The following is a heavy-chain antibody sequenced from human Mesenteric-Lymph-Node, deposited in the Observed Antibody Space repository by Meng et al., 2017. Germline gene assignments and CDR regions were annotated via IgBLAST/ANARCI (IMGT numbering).Heavy chain of an antibody. CDR1: GFSFSTYP. V-gene: IGHV3-23*01. CDR3: ASDLIGSGSYHY. J-gene: IGHJ4*02. Sequence: GESLKISCVASGFSFSTYPMTWVRQAPGKGLEWVSLISGSGGNTYYADSVKGRFTSSRDNAKNTLYLQMNSLRAEDTAVYYCASDLIGSGSYHYWGQGTLVTVSS. D-gene: IGHD3-10*01. CDR2: ISGSGGNT.